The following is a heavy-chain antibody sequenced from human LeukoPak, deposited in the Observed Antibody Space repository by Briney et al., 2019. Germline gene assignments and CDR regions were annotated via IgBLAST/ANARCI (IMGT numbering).Heavy chain of an antibody. J-gene: IGHJ6*03. CDR2: IIPIFGTA. D-gene: IGHD5-18*01. CDR3: AREVAGRGTAMVTGYYYYMDV. Sequence: ASVKVSCKASGGTFSSYAISWVRQAPGQGLEWMGGIIPIFGTANYAQKFQGRVTITADESTSTAYMELSSLRSEDTAVYYCAREVAGRGTAMVTGYYYYMDVWGKGTTVTTSS. V-gene: IGHV1-69*13. CDR1: GGTFSSYA.